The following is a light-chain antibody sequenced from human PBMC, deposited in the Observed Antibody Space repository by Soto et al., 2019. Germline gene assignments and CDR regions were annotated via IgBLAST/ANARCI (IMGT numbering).Light chain of an antibody. CDR2: SNN. CDR1: SSNIGSNT. CDR3: AAWDDSLNGLV. Sequence: QAVVTQPPSASGTPGQRVTISCSGSSSNIGSNTVNWYQQLPGTAPKLLIYSNNQRPSGVPDRFSGSKSGTSASLAISGLQSEDEADYYCAAWDDSLNGLVFGGGTKLTVX. V-gene: IGLV1-44*01. J-gene: IGLJ2*01.